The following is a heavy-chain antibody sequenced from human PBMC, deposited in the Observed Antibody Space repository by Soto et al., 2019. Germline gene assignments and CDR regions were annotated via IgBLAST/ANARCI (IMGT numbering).Heavy chain of an antibody. V-gene: IGHV3-48*01. CDR3: GRPTYYYDSSGPPAY. Sequence: GGSLRLSCAASGFTCSTYSMNWVRQAPGKGLEWVSYISSSSSTIFYTDSVKGRFTVSRDNAKNSLYLQMNSLRAEDTAVYYCGRPTYYYDSSGPPAYWGQGTLVTVSS. J-gene: IGHJ4*02. D-gene: IGHD3-22*01. CDR2: ISSSSSTI. CDR1: GFTCSTYS.